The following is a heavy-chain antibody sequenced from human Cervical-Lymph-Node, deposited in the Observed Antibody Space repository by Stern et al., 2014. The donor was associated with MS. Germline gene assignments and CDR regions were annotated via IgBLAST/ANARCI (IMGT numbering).Heavy chain of an antibody. CDR2: INPLGTT. D-gene: IGHD3-10*01. J-gene: IGHJ6*02. V-gene: IGHV4-4*07. CDR3: ARGVLGFGEFPYGMDV. CDR1: GGSISSYY. Sequence: QVQLQESGPGKVKPSETLSLTYSVSGGSISSYYCSWVRQPAGKGLEWIGRINPLGTTNFNPSLRIRLTISVDTSKTQFSLKLKSVTAADTAVYYCARGVLGFGEFPYGMDVWGQGTTVTVSS.